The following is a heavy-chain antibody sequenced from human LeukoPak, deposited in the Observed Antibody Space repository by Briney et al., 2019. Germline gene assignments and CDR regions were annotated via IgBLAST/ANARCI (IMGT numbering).Heavy chain of an antibody. Sequence: ASVKVSCKASGYTFTSYGISWVRQAPGQGLEWMGWISAYDGNTNYAQKLQGRVTMTTDTSTSTAYMELRSLRSDDTAVYYCARLRLQLVPYDYWGQGTLVTVSS. V-gene: IGHV1-18*01. J-gene: IGHJ4*02. CDR2: ISAYDGNT. CDR1: GYTFTSYG. D-gene: IGHD6-13*01. CDR3: ARLRLQLVPYDY.